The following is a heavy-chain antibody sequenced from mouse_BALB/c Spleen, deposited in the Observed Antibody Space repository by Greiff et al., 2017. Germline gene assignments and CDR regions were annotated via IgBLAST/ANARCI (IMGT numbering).Heavy chain of an antibody. CDR3: ARHRCRSHFDY. Sequence: EVQGVESGGGLVKPGGSLKLSCAASGFAFSSYDMSWVRQTPEKRLEWVAYISSGGGSTYYPDTVKGRFTISRDNAKNTLYLQMSSLKSEDTAMYYCARHRCRSHFDYWGQGTTLTVSS. CDR1: GFAFSSYD. CDR2: ISSGGGST. J-gene: IGHJ2*01. V-gene: IGHV5-12-1*01.